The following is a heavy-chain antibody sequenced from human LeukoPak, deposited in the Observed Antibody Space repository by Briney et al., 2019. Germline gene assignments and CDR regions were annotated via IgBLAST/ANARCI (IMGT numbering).Heavy chain of an antibody. J-gene: IGHJ4*02. CDR3: ARGSGYVLDY. V-gene: IGHV3-48*03. Sequence: GGSLTLSCAASGFSFSAFEMNWVRQAPGKGLEWISHISTGGRTIYYADSVKGRFTIYRDNAKNSLYLKMNSLRGEDTGVYYCARGSGYVLDYWTQGTLVTVSS. CDR2: ISTGGRTI. D-gene: IGHD2-15*01. CDR1: GFSFSAFE.